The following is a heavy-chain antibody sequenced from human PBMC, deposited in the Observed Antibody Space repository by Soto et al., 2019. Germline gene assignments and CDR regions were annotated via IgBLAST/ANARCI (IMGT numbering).Heavy chain of an antibody. CDR2: TYSIGCT. CDR3: RRSSRYSTDV. V-gene: IGHV4-39*01. J-gene: IGHJ6*02. Sequence: QLQLQESGPGLVKPSETLSLTCTVSGGSISSSSYWGWIRQPPGKGLEWIGSTYSIGCTYYKPALKCRVTKSVDPSLNQFSLTLAAVTAGDTAVYYCRRSSRYSTDVWGQGTTVTVSS. CDR1: GGSISSSSY. D-gene: IGHD6-19*01.